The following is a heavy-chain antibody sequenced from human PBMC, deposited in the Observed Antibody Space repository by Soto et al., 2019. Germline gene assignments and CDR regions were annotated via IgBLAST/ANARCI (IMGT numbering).Heavy chain of an antibody. D-gene: IGHD3-10*01. CDR2: IYPGDSDT. CDR1: GYSFTSYW. V-gene: IGHV5-51*01. Sequence: PGESLKISCKGSGYSFTSYWIGWVRQMPGKGLEWMGIIYPGDSDTRYSPTFQGHVTISADKSISSAYLQWSSLKASDTAMYYCARHPPSPAMIRGVIPFDFWGQGTLVTVSS. J-gene: IGHJ4*02. CDR3: ARHPPSPAMIRGVIPFDF.